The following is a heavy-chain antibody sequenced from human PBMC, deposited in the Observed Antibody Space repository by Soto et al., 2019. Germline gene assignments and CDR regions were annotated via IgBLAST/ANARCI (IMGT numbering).Heavy chain of an antibody. Sequence: QVQLVESGGGVVQPERSLRLSCTTSTFVFSVYSLHWVRQAPGKGLEWVALISHDGANKYYADSVKGRFTISRDNSKDTVYLQMNSLRPEDTAVYFCARDKDQYEFWCGTLDSWGQGTLVTVSA. CDR3: ARDKDQYEFWCGTLDS. CDR2: ISHDGANK. D-gene: IGHD3-3*01. V-gene: IGHV3-30-3*01. J-gene: IGHJ4*02. CDR1: TFVFSVYS.